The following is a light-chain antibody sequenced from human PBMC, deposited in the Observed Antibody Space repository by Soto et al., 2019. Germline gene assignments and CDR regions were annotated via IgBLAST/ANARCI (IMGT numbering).Light chain of an antibody. V-gene: IGLV2-23*01. CDR2: EGI. CDR3: CSYVGNNDWV. J-gene: IGLJ3*02. CDR1: NSDVGSYNL. Sequence: QSALAQPASVSGSPGQSITVSRTGTNSDVGSYNLVSWYQQHPGQAPKLMISEGIKRPSGVSDRFSGSKSGNTASLKISGLQAGDEADYYCCSYVGNNDWVFGGGTKVTVL.